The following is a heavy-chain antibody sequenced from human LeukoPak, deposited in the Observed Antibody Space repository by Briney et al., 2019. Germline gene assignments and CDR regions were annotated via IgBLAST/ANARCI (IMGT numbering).Heavy chain of an antibody. Sequence: GASVKVSCKASGYTCTSYDINWVRQATGQGLEWMGWMNPNSGNTGYAQKFQGRVTMTRNTSISTAYMELSSLRSEDTAVYYCARDSSSWSYHYSGMDVWGQGTTVTVSS. CDR2: MNPNSGNT. D-gene: IGHD6-13*01. V-gene: IGHV1-8*01. J-gene: IGHJ6*02. CDR3: ARDSSSWSYHYSGMDV. CDR1: GYTCTSYD.